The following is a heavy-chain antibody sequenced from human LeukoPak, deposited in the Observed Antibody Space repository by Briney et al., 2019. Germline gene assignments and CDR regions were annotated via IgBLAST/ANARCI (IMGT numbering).Heavy chain of an antibody. J-gene: IGHJ4*02. CDR3: TTDPAVIAAAGATLDY. D-gene: IGHD6-13*01. Sequence: GGSLRLSCAASGFTFSNAWMSWVRQALGKVLEWVGRIKSKTDGGTTDYAAPVKGRFTISRDDSKNTLYLQMNSLKTEDTAVYYCTTDPAVIAAAGATLDYWGQGTLVTVSS. V-gene: IGHV3-15*01. CDR2: IKSKTDGGTT. CDR1: GFTFSNAW.